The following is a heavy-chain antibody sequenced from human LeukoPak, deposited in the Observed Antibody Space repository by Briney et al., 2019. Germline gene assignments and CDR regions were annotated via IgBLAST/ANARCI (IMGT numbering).Heavy chain of an antibody. CDR3: ARDPRWLDY. J-gene: IGHJ4*02. CDR1: GFTFIGYE. D-gene: IGHD5-24*01. Sequence: GGSLRLAWAAAGFTFIGYEINSVRQAPGKGLECVSYISSSGNGRYYADSVKGRFTISRNNANNSLYLQMNSMSAEASAVYYCARDPRWLDYWGQGTLVTVST. V-gene: IGHV3-48*03. CDR2: ISSSGNGR.